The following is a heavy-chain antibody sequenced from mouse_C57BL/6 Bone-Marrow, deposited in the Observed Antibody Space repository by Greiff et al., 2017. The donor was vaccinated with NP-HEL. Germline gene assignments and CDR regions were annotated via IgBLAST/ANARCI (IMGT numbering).Heavy chain of an antibody. J-gene: IGHJ2*01. Sequence: QVHVKQSGAELVRPGTSVKMSCKASGYTFTNYWIGWAKQRPGHGLEWIGDIYPGGGYTNYNEKFKGKATLTADKSSSTAYMQFSSLTSEDSAIYYCARRFAGFDYWGQGTTLTVSS. V-gene: IGHV1-63*01. CDR2: IYPGGGYT. D-gene: IGHD4-1*01. CDR3: ARRFAGFDY. CDR1: GYTFTNYW.